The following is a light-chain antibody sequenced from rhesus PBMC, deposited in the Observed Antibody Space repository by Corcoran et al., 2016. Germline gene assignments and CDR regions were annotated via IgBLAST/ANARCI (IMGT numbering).Light chain of an antibody. CDR2: KAY. CDR3: RQYSSSPLT. CDR1: KSISSW. V-gene: IGKV1-22*01. Sequence: DIQMTQSPSSLSASVGDTVTITCRASKSISSWLAWYQQKPGKAPKLLIYKAYTLQSGVPSRFSGSGSGTDFTLTISSLQSGDFATYYCRQYSSSPLTFGGGTKVEIK. J-gene: IGKJ4*01.